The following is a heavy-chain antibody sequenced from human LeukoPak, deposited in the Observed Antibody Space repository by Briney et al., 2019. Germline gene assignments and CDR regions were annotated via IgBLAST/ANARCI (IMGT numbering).Heavy chain of an antibody. J-gene: IGHJ4*02. CDR2: IYYSGST. CDR1: GGSISSSSYY. V-gene: IGHV4-39*01. D-gene: IGHD5-18*01. CDR3: ARGVQLWEGLHDY. Sequence: PSETLSLTXTVSGGSISSSSYYWGWIRQPPGKGLEWIGSIYYSGSTYYNPSLKSRVTISVDTSKNQFSLKLSSVTAADTAVYYCARGVQLWEGLHDYWGQGTLVTVSS.